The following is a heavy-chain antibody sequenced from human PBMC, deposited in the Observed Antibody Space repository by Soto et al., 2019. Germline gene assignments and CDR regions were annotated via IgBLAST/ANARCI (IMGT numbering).Heavy chain of an antibody. CDR3: ARGESLGWNYYNWFDP. V-gene: IGHV4-34*01. CDR1: GGSFSGYY. J-gene: IGHJ5*02. Sequence: SETLSLTCAVYGGSFSGYYWSWIRQPPGKGLEWIGEINHSGSTNYNPSLKSRVTISVDTSKNQFSLKLSSVTAADTAVYYCARGESLGWNYYNWFDPWGQGTLVTVSS. CDR2: INHSGST. D-gene: IGHD1-7*01.